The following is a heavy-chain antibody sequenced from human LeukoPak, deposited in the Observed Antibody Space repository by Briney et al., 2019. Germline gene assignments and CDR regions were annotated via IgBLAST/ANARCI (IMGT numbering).Heavy chain of an antibody. J-gene: IGHJ4*02. CDR2: IIPIFGTA. V-gene: IGHV1-69*01. CDR3: ARTVPVKSGSYPC. Sequence: GSSVKVSCKASGGTFSSHAISWVRQAPGQGLEWMGGIIPIFGTANYAQKFQGRVTITADESTSTAYMELSSLRSEDTAVYYCARTVPVKSGSYPCWGQGTLVTVSS. CDR1: GGTFSSHA. D-gene: IGHD1-26*01.